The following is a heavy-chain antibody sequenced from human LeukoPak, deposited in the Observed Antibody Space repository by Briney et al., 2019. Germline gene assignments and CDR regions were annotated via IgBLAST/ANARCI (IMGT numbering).Heavy chain of an antibody. J-gene: IGHJ5*02. CDR1: GLTFSSYG. CDR3: AKDAHWSADH. CDR2: IRSDENYK. Sequence: GGSLRFSVAASGLTFSSYGLHWFGQAPGKGLEWVAHIRSDENYKHYADSVKGRFTISRDNSKNTVYVQMNSLRPEDTAVYYCAKDAHWSADHWGQGTLVTVSS. V-gene: IGHV3-30*02. D-gene: IGHD3-3*01.